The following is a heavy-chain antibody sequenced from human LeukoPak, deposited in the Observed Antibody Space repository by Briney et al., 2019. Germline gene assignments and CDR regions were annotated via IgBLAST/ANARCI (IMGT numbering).Heavy chain of an antibody. CDR2: IYTGGST. J-gene: IGHJ6*03. D-gene: IGHD6-13*01. CDR3: ASTQHRENYYYMDV. CDR1: GFTVSSNY. Sequence: GGSLRLSCAASGFTVSSNYMNWVRQTPGKGLEWVSGIYTGGSTFYADSVKGRFTISRDNSKNTVYLQMNSLRAEDTAVYYCASTQHRENYYYMDVWGKGTTVTASS. V-gene: IGHV3-53*01.